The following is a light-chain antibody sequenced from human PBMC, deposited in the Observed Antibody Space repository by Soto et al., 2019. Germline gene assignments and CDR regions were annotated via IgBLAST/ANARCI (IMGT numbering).Light chain of an antibody. CDR1: QSVSTTY. V-gene: IGKV3-20*01. CDR3: QQYGSPPIT. Sequence: ETVLTQSRGTLSLSPGERATLSCRASQSVSTTYLAWYQQKPGQAPRLLIYGASSRASGIPDRFRGSGSGTDFTLTISRLEPEEFAVYYCQQYGSPPITFGQGTRLEIK. CDR2: GAS. J-gene: IGKJ5*01.